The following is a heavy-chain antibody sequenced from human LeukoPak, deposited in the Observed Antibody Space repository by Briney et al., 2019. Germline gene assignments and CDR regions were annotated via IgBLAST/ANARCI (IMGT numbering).Heavy chain of an antibody. V-gene: IGHV3-7*01. CDR1: GFTFSSYS. CDR3: ARDNSGYDPLDAFDI. J-gene: IGHJ3*02. CDR2: IKQDGSEK. Sequence: GGSLRLSCAASGFTFSSYSMNWVRQAPGKGLEWVANIKQDGSEKYYVDSVKGRFTISRDNAKNSLYLQMHSLRAEDTAVYYCARDNSGYDPLDAFDIWGQGTMVTVSS. D-gene: IGHD5-12*01.